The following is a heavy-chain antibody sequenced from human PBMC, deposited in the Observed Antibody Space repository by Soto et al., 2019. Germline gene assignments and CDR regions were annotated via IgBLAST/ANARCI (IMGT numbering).Heavy chain of an antibody. V-gene: IGHV4-39*07. Sequence: PSETLSLTCSVSGGPISNTNYYCGWIRQPPGKGLEWIASIYHNGNTYYNPSLKSRVTIYVDTSKSQFSLKLSSVTAADTAVYYCARGGMVIIPTATAFDYWGQGTLVTVSS. D-gene: IGHD2-2*01. CDR3: ARGGMVIIPTATAFDY. CDR2: IYHNGNT. J-gene: IGHJ4*02. CDR1: GGPISNTNYY.